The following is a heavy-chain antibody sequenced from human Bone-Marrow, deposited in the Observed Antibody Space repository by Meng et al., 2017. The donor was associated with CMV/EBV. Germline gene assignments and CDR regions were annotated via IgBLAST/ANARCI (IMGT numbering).Heavy chain of an antibody. V-gene: IGHV1-69*12. D-gene: IGHD6-19*01. CDR1: GGTFSSYA. Sequence: QVHVVQCGAGVKQPGSSVKVSCKASGGTFSSYAISWVRQAPGQGLEWMGGIIPIFGTANYAQKFQGRVTITADESTSTAYMELSSLRSEDTAVYYCASPIAVAGYYFDYWGQGTLVTVSS. J-gene: IGHJ4*02. CDR3: ASPIAVAGYYFDY. CDR2: IIPIFGTA.